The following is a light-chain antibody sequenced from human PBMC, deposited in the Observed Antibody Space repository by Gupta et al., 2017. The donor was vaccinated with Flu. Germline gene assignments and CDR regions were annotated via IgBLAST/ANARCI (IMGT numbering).Light chain of an antibody. CDR1: SSDVGVYNY. Sequence: QSALTQPASVSGSPGQSITISCTGTSSDVGVYNYVSWYQQHPGKAPKLMIYEVSNRPSGVSNRFSGSKSGNTASLTISGLQAEDEADYYCSSYTSSITPLGVFGTATKVTVL. V-gene: IGLV2-14*01. J-gene: IGLJ1*01. CDR2: EVS. CDR3: SSYTSSITPLGV.